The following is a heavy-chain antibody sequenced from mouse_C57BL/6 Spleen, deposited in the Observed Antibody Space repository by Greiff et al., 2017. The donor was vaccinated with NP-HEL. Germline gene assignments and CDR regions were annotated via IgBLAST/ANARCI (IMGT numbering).Heavy chain of an antibody. J-gene: IGHJ4*01. D-gene: IGHD1-1*01. CDR2: IDPSDSET. V-gene: IGHV1-52*01. Sequence: QVQLQQPGAELVRPGSSVKLSCKASGYTFTSYWMHWVKQRPIQGLEWIGNIDPSDSETHYNQKFKGKSTLTVDKSSSTAYMQLSSLTSEDAAVYYCARRGVVATWYAMDYWGQGTSVTVSS. CDR1: GYTFTSYW. CDR3: ARRGVVATWYAMDY.